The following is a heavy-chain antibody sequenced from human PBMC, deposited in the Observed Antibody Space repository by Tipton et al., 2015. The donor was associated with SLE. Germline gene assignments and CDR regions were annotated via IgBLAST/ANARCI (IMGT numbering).Heavy chain of an antibody. CDR2: IYYTGSS. CDR1: GGSISSGGYY. CDR3: ARGTSFSGGSNWFDP. Sequence: LRLSCTVSGGSISSGGYYCSWFRQHPGKGLEWIGFIYYTGSSYYSPSLRSRVRISIDTSKNQFSLNLSSVTAADTAVYYCARGTSFSGGSNWFDPWGQGILVTVSS. D-gene: IGHD3-3*01. J-gene: IGHJ5*02. V-gene: IGHV4-31*03.